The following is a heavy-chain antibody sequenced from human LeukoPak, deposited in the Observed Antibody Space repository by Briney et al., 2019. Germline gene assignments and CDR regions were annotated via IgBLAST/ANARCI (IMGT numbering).Heavy chain of an antibody. Sequence: SETQSLTCTVSGGSISSYYWSWIRQPPGKGLEWIGYIYYSGSTNYNPSLKSRVTISVDTSKNQFSLKLSSVTAADTAVYYCARTYGSGSYYWGYWGQGTLVTVSS. CDR2: IYYSGST. CDR3: ARTYGSGSYYWGY. CDR1: GGSISSYY. J-gene: IGHJ4*02. D-gene: IGHD3-10*01. V-gene: IGHV4-59*01.